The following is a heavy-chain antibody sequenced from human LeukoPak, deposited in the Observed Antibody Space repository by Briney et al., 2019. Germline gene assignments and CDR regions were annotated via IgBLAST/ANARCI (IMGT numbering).Heavy chain of an antibody. CDR2: INPNSGGT. CDR1: GYTFTDYY. J-gene: IGHJ4*02. V-gene: IGHV1-2*02. Sequence: ASVKVSCKASGYTFTDYYMHWVRQAPGQGLEWMGWINPNSGGTKYAQNFQGRVTMTRDTSISTAYMELSRLRSDDTAVYYCARERREFFDYWGQGTLVTVSS. D-gene: IGHD3-10*01. CDR3: ARERREFFDY.